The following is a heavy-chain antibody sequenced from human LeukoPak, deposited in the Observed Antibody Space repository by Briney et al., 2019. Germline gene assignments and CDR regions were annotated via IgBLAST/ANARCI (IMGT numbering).Heavy chain of an antibody. V-gene: IGHV3-7*01. CDR2: IKQDGSEK. CDR1: RFTFSSYW. J-gene: IGHJ4*02. D-gene: IGHD6-19*01. Sequence: AGGSLRLSCAASRFTFSSYWMSWVRQAPGKGLQWVANIKQDGSEKYYVDSVKGRFTISRDNAKNSLYLQMNSLRAEDTAVYYCARGSSGWYPYYFDYWGQGTLVTVSS. CDR3: ARGSSGWYPYYFDY.